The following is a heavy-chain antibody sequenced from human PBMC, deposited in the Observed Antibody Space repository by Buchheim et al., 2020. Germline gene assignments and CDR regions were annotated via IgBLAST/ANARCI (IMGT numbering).Heavy chain of an antibody. V-gene: IGHV3-30*03. Sequence: QVQLVESGGGVVQPGRSLRLSCAASGFTFSSYGMHWVRQAPGKGLEWVAVISYDGSNKYYADSVKGRFTISRDNSKNTLYLQMNSLRAEDTAVYYCAREVHSSGWYAHYYYYGMDVWGQGTT. CDR1: GFTFSSYG. CDR2: ISYDGSNK. CDR3: AREVHSSGWYAHYYYYGMDV. D-gene: IGHD6-19*01. J-gene: IGHJ6*02.